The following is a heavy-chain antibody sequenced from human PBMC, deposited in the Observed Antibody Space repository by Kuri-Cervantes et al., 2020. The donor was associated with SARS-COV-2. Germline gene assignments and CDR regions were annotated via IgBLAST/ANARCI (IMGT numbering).Heavy chain of an antibody. CDR3: ARGTYYDFWSGYSNAFDI. Sequence: SETLSLTCTVSGGSISSYYWSWIRQPPGKGLEWIGYIYYSGSTNYNPSLKSRVTISVDTSKNQFSLKLSSVTAADTAVYYCARGTYYDFWSGYSNAFDIWGQGTVVIVSS. CDR2: IYYSGST. D-gene: IGHD3-3*01. J-gene: IGHJ3*02. V-gene: IGHV4-59*01. CDR1: GGSISSYY.